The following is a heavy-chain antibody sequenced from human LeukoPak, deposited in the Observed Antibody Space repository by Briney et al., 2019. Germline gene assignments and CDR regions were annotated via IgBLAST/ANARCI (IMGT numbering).Heavy chain of an antibody. Sequence: SETLSLTCTVSGGSISSYYWSWIRQPPGKGLEWIGYIYTSGSTNYNPSLKSRVTISVDTSKNQFSLKLSSVTAADTAVYYCARGTSSGWSAGYYYYMDVWGKGTTVTISS. D-gene: IGHD6-19*01. V-gene: IGHV4-4*08. CDR1: GGSISSYY. CDR2: IYTSGST. CDR3: ARGTSSGWSAGYYYYMDV. J-gene: IGHJ6*03.